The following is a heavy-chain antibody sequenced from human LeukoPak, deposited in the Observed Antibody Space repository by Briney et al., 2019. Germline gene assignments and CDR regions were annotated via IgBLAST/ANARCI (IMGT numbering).Heavy chain of an antibody. Sequence: SETLSFTCAVYGGSFSGYYWSWIRQPPGEGLEWIGEINHSGSTNYNPSLKSRVTISVDTSKNQFSLKLSSVTAADTAVYYCASSYYDYVWGSYRPHPPRYWGQGTLVTVSS. CDR3: ASSYYDYVWGSYRPHPPRY. V-gene: IGHV4-34*01. CDR2: INHSGST. CDR1: GGSFSGYY. J-gene: IGHJ4*02. D-gene: IGHD3-16*02.